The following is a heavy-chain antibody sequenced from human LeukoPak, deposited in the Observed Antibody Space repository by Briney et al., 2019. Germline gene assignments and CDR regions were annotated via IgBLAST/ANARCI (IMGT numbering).Heavy chain of an antibody. CDR3: ARGGLAETTVVTPYNY. CDR2: ITPIFGTA. D-gene: IGHD4-23*01. V-gene: IGHV1-69*13. CDR1: GGAFSSYD. J-gene: IGHJ4*02. Sequence: SVTVSCTTSGGAFSSYDISWLRQAPGQGLEWMGGITPIFGTANYAQKFQGRVTITAVESMSTAYMELSSLRSEDTAVYYCARGGLAETTVVTPYNYWGQGTLVTVSS.